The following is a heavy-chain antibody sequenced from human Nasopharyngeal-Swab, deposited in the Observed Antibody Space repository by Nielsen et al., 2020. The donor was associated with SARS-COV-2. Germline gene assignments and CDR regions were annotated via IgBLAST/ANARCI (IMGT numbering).Heavy chain of an antibody. CDR2: INPNSAGT. CDR3: ARDSRGGETFVLMLDAEDYGDYVTPSELDY. J-gene: IGHJ4*02. CDR1: GYTFTSYY. D-gene: IGHD4-17*01. V-gene: IGHV1-2*06. Sequence: ASVKVSCKASGYTFTSYYMHWVRQAPGQGLEWMGRINPNSAGTNYAQKFQDRVTMTRDTSISTAYMEVSGLRSDDTAVYYCARDSRGGETFVLMLDAEDYGDYVTPSELDYWGQGTLVTVSS.